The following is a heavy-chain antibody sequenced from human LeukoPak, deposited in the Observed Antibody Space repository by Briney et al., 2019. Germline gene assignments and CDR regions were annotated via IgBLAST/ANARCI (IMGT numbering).Heavy chain of an antibody. V-gene: IGHV5-51*01. Sequence: GESLQISCKGSGYSFTSYWIGWVRQMPGKGLEWMGIIYPGDSDTRYSPSFQGQVTISADKSISTAYLQWSSLKASDTAMYYCAINYDSSGYTDAFDIWGQGTMVTVSS. CDR3: AINYDSSGYTDAFDI. J-gene: IGHJ3*02. CDR2: IYPGDSDT. D-gene: IGHD3-22*01. CDR1: GYSFTSYW.